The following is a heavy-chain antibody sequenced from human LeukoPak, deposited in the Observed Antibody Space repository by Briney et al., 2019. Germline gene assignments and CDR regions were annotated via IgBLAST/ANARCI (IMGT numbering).Heavy chain of an antibody. J-gene: IGHJ5*02. CDR3: ARAGDYYGSGSNNWFDP. CDR2: IYHSGST. D-gene: IGHD3-10*01. CDR1: GGSIKSNNW. Sequence: SGTLSPTCAVSGGSIKSNNWWSWVRQPPGKGLEWIGEIYHSGSTNYNPSLESRVTVSVDKSKNQFSLDLSSVTAADTAVYYCARAGDYYGSGSNNWFDPWGQGTLVTVSS. V-gene: IGHV4-4*02.